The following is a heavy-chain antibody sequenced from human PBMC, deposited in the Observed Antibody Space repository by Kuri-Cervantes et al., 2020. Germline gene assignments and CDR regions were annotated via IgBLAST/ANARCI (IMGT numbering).Heavy chain of an antibody. V-gene: IGHV3-21*01. J-gene: IGHJ6*03. D-gene: IGHD3-22*01. CDR2: ISSSSSYI. CDR1: RFTFSSYN. Sequence: GESLKISCAASRFTFSSYNINWVRQAPGKGLEWVSSISSSSSYIYYADSVKGRFTISRDNAKNTLYLQMNSLRTEDTAVYYCAKDPVVWHHDSSGHMDVWGKGTTVTVSS. CDR3: AKDPVVWHHDSSGHMDV.